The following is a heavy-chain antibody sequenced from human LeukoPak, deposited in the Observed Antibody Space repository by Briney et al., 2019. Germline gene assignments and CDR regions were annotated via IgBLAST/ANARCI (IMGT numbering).Heavy chain of an antibody. CDR3: ARAFDY. Sequence: SGGSLRLSCAASGFTFRSFDMNWVRQAPGRGLEWVSYISTGSGTIYYADSVKGRFTISRDDAKNSLFLQMSSLRAEDTAVYYCARAFDYWGQGTLVAVCS. CDR2: ISTGSGTI. V-gene: IGHV3-48*04. CDR1: GFTFRSFD. J-gene: IGHJ4*02.